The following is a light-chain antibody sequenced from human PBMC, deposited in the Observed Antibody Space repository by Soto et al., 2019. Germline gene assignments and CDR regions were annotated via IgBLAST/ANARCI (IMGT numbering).Light chain of an antibody. Sequence: EIVLTQSPATLSLSPGDRATLSCRASQSVSRSLTWYQQKPSQAPRLLIYDASTRATGIPPRFSGSGSGTDFTLTISSLEPEDFAVYYCQQRSNSFGGGTKVDI. CDR3: QQRSNS. J-gene: IGKJ4*01. V-gene: IGKV3-11*01. CDR1: QSVSRS. CDR2: DAS.